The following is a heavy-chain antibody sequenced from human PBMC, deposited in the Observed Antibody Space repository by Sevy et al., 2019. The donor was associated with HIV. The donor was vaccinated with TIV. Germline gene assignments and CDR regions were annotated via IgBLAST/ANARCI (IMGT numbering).Heavy chain of an antibody. CDR2: ISDGGGTT. CDR3: AKRVAGALAALDI. V-gene: IGHV3-23*01. CDR1: GFTFRNYV. J-gene: IGHJ3*02. Sequence: GGSLRLSCAASGFTFRNYVMNWVRQPPGKGLEWVSVISDGGGTTYYADSVKGRFTISRDDSKSTLYLQMNSLRVEDTAEYFCAKRVAGALAALDIWGQGTMVTVSS. D-gene: IGHD3-10*01.